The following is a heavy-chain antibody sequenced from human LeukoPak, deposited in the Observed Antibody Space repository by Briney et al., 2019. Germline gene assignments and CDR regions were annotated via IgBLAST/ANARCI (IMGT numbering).Heavy chain of an antibody. CDR3: ARDKGLPQAFDI. Sequence: SETLSLTCGVYGGSLSGFYWNWIRQPPGKGLEWMGYIYYSGSTYYNPSLKSRVTISVDTSKNQFSLKLSSVTAADTAVYYCARDKGLPQAFDIWGQGTMVTVPS. J-gene: IGHJ3*02. D-gene: IGHD5/OR15-5a*01. CDR2: IYYSGST. CDR1: GGSLSGFY. V-gene: IGHV4-31*11.